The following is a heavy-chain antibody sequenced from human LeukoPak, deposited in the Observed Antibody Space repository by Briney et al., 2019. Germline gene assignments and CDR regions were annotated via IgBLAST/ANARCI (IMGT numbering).Heavy chain of an antibody. J-gene: IGHJ4*02. V-gene: IGHV3-21*01. CDR1: GFTFSSYS. D-gene: IGHD6-13*01. CDR2: ISSSSSYI. Sequence: GGSLRLSCAASGFTFSSYSMNWVREAPGKGLEGVSSISSSSSYIYYADSVKGRFTISSDDAKNSLYLQMNSLIAEDTAVYYCARERASSSWTLFGYWGQGTLVTVSS. CDR3: ARERASSSWTLFGY.